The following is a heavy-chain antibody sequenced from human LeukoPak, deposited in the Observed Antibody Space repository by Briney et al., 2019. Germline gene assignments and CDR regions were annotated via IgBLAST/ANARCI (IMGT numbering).Heavy chain of an antibody. Sequence: GASLQISCKGSRSRFTSYWIGWARQLPGRGLEWMGIIYPGDSDPRYSPSFQGQVTISADKSISTAYLQWSSLKASDTAMYYCARMGPYGGNGYYFDYWGQGTLVTVSS. D-gene: IGHD4-23*01. V-gene: IGHV5-51*01. J-gene: IGHJ4*02. CDR3: ARMGPYGGNGYYFDY. CDR2: IYPGDSDP. CDR1: RSRFTSYW.